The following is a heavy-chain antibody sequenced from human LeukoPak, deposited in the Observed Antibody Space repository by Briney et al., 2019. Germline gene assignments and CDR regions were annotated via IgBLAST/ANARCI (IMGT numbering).Heavy chain of an antibody. V-gene: IGHV3-23*01. D-gene: IGHD3-10*01. CDR2: ISGSGGST. J-gene: IGHJ4*02. CDR1: GFTFSSYA. CDR3: AKVSYYGSGSSPAYFDY. Sequence: GGSLRLSCAASGFTFSSYAMSWVRQAPGKGLEWVSAISGSGGSTYYADSVKGRFTISSDNSKNTLYLQMNSLRAEDTAVYYCAKVSYYGSGSSPAYFDYWGQGTLVTVSS.